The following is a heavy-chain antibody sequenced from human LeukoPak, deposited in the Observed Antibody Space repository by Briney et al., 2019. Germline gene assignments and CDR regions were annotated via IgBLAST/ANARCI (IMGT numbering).Heavy chain of an antibody. CDR3: ARERSSSSGFGFDP. V-gene: IGHV3-33*01. Sequence: GGSLRLPCAASGFTFSSYGMHWVRQAPGKGLEWVAVIWYDGSNKYYADSVKGRFTISRDNSKNTLYLQMNSLRAEDTAVYYCARERSSSSGFGFDPWGQGTLVTVSS. D-gene: IGHD6-6*01. CDR2: IWYDGSNK. CDR1: GFTFSSYG. J-gene: IGHJ5*02.